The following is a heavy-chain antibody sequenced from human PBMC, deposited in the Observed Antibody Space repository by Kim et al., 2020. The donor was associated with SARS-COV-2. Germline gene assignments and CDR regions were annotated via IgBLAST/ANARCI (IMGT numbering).Heavy chain of an antibody. D-gene: IGHD6-19*01. CDR2: IYSGGST. Sequence: GGSLRLSCAASGFTVSSNYMSWVRQAPGKGLEWVSVIYSGGSTYYADSVKGRFTISRDNSKNTLYLQMNSLRAEDTAVDYCARDQWKVQWPAYYCYGMALWGQGTTVTVSS. CDR1: GFTVSSNY. J-gene: IGHJ6*02. V-gene: IGHV3-53*01. CDR3: ARDQWKVQWPAYYCYGMAL.